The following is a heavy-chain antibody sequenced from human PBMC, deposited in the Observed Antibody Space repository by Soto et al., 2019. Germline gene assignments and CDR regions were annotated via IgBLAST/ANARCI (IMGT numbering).Heavy chain of an antibody. Sequence: SETLSLTCAVYGGSFSGYYWSWIRQPPGKWLEWIGEINHSGSTNYNPSLKSRVTISVDTSKNQFSLKLSSVTAADTAIYFCARLVYDTRLNYMYFDFWGQGTLVTVSS. D-gene: IGHD3-10*01. CDR1: GGSFSGYY. CDR2: INHSGST. J-gene: IGHJ4*02. CDR3: ARLVYDTRLNYMYFDF. V-gene: IGHV4-34*01.